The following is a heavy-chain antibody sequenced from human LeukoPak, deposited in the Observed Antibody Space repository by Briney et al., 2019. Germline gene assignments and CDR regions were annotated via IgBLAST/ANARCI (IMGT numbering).Heavy chain of an antibody. CDR1: GFTFRNYG. J-gene: IGHJ6*03. D-gene: IGHD2-15*01. V-gene: IGHV3-23*01. Sequence: GGSLRLSCVASGFTFRNYGMSWVRQAPGKGLEWVSAISGSGGSTYYADSVKGRFTISRDNSRNTLYLQMNSLRAEDTAIYYCAKNGDRGAYCSGGTCYPYYYYYMDVWGKGTTVTISS. CDR2: ISGSGGST. CDR3: AKNGDRGAYCSGGTCYPYYYYYMDV.